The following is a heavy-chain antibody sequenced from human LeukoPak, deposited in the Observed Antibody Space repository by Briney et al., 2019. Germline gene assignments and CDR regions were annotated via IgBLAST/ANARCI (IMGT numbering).Heavy chain of an antibody. J-gene: IGHJ1*01. CDR1: GFTFNYYS. CDR3: ARGGKIALAGTRSPQYFQH. V-gene: IGHV3-30*04. D-gene: IGHD6-19*01. CDR2: ISYDGSNE. Sequence: PGGSLRLSCAASGFTFNYYSMHWVRQAPGKGLEWVAGISYDGSNEYYADSVKGRFTISRDNSKNTLDLQMNSLRPEDTDVYYCARGGKIALAGTRSPQYFQHWGQGTLVTVSS.